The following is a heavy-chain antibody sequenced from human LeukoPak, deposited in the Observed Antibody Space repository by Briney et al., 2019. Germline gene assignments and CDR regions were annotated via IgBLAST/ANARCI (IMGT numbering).Heavy chain of an antibody. CDR2: FDPEDGET. D-gene: IGHD6-19*01. V-gene: IGHV1-24*01. CDR1: GYTLTELS. Sequence: GASVKVSCTVSGYTLTELSMHWVRQAPGKGLEWMGRFDPEDGETIYAETFQGRVTMTGDTATDTAYMELSSLRSEDTAVYYCATGYSSGLDAFDIWGQGTMVSVSS. CDR3: ATGYSSGLDAFDI. J-gene: IGHJ3*02.